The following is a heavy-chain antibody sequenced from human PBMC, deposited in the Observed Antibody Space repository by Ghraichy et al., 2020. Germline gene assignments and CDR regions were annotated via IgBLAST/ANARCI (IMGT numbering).Heavy chain of an antibody. CDR3: VRGPWLGHPGNFYS. D-gene: IGHD6-19*01. V-gene: IGHV4-39*01. J-gene: IGHJ4*02. CDR1: GGSIITNSYY. Sequence: SETLSLTCTVSGGSIITNSYYWGWIRQPPGKGLEWIGSIYYALTTYYNPSLRSRVTISGDSSKNQFSLRVNSVTAADTAVYYCVRGPWLGHPGNFYSWGQGSLVTVSS. CDR2: IYYALTT.